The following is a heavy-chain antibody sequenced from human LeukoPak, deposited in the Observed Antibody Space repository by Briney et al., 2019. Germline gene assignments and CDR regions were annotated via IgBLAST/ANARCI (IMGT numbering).Heavy chain of an antibody. J-gene: IGHJ4*02. D-gene: IGHD1-14*01. CDR1: GYTFASYD. V-gene: IGHV1-8*01. Sequence: ASVKVSCKASGYTFASYDINWVRQATGQGLEWMGWINPNSGNTGYAQKFQGRVTMTRDTSISTAYMELSSLRSEDTAVYYCARGPPEHPQGYWGQGTLVTVSS. CDR2: INPNSGNT. CDR3: ARGPPEHPQGY.